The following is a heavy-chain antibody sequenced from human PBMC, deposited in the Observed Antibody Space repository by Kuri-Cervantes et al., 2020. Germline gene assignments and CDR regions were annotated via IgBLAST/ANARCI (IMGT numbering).Heavy chain of an antibody. CDR3: AADSNYKNYYYYYYMDV. J-gene: IGHJ6*03. V-gene: IGHV1-69*13. CDR1: GGTFSSYA. D-gene: IGHD5-24*01. Sequence: SVKVSCKASGGTFSSYAISWVRQAPGQGLEWMGGIIPIFGTANYAQKFQGRVTITADEFTSTAYMELSSLRSEDTAVYYCAADSNYKNYYYYYYMDVWGKGTTVTVSS. CDR2: IIPIFGTA.